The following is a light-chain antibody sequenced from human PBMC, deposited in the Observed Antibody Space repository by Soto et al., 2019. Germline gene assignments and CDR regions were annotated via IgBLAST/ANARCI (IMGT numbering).Light chain of an antibody. CDR2: EVT. J-gene: IGLJ1*01. V-gene: IGLV2-14*01. CDR1: SRDVGAYNY. CDR3: GSYTTSAHYV. Sequence: QSALTQPASVSGSPGQSITISCTGTSRDVGAYNYVSWYQQHPGKAPKLMIYEVTNRPSGVSDRFSGSKSGYTASLTISGLQAEDEADYYCGSYTTSAHYVFGPGTKVTVL.